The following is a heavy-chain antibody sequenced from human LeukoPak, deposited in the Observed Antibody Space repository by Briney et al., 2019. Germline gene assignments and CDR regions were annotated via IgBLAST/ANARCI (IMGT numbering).Heavy chain of an antibody. V-gene: IGHV4-38-2*02. CDR3: ATIVPYNHASNYYYAEV. CDR2: IFHSGTA. Sequence: SETLSLTCTVSGYSISSGYYWGWIRQPPGKAPEWIGNIFHSGTAYYNPSLKSRATISVDTSKNQFSLNLSSMTAADTAVYYCATIVPYNHASNYYYAEVWGKGTTVTVSS. D-gene: IGHD1-1*01. CDR1: GYSISSGYY. J-gene: IGHJ6*03.